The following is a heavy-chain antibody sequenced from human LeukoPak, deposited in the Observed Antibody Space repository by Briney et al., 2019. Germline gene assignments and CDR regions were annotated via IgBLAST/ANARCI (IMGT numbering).Heavy chain of an antibody. CDR1: GGSLSNYY. CDR3: ARDWGVSARPGYMDV. CDR2: IYYSGST. J-gene: IGHJ6*03. V-gene: IGHV4-59*01. D-gene: IGHD6-6*01. Sequence: SETLSLTCTVSGGSLSNYYWSWIRQPPGKGLEWIGYIYYSGSTKYNPSLKSRVTISVDTSKNQFSLRLSSVTAADTAVYYCARDWGVSARPGYMDVWGKGTTVTVSS.